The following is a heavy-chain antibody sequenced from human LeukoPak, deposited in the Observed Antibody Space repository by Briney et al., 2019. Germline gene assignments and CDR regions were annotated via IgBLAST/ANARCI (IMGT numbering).Heavy chain of an antibody. J-gene: IGHJ5*02. Sequence: GASVKVSCKASGYTFTNYYMHWVRQAPGQGLEWMGIINPSGGSTSYAQKFQGRVTMTRDTSTSTAYMELRSLRSDDTAVYYCARGMATSQFDPWGQGTLVTVSS. D-gene: IGHD5-24*01. CDR3: ARGMATSQFDP. V-gene: IGHV1-46*01. CDR2: INPSGGST. CDR1: GYTFTNYY.